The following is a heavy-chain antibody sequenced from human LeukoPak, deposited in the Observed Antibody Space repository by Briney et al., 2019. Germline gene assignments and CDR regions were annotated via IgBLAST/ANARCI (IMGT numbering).Heavy chain of an antibody. V-gene: IGHV4-38-2*02. CDR2: IDHSGST. CDR1: GYSISSGYY. D-gene: IGHD1-1*01. J-gene: IGHJ6*03. Sequence: PSETLSLTCTVSGYSISSGYYWGWIRQPPGKGLEWTGSIDHSGSTYYNPSLKSRITISVDTSKNQFSLKLSSMTAADTAVYYCARSSFAGNDGGYMDVWGKGTTVTVSS. CDR3: ARSSFAGNDGGYMDV.